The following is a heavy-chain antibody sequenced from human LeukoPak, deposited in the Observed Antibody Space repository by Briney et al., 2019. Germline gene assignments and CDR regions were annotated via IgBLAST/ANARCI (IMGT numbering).Heavy chain of an antibody. J-gene: IGHJ4*02. CDR2: IYYSGST. CDR1: GGSISSYY. D-gene: IGHD6-19*01. CDR3: ARLKDSSGWYGGYYFDY. V-gene: IGHV4-59*08. Sequence: PSETLSLTCTVSGGSISSYYWSWIRQPPGKGLEWIGYIYYSGSTNYNPSLKSRVTISVDTYKNQFSLKLSSVTAADTAVYYCARLKDSSGWYGGYYFDYWGQETLVTVSS.